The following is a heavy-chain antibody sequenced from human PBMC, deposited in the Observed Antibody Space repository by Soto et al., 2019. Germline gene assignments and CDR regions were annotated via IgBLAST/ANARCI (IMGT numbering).Heavy chain of an antibody. Sequence: QAQLVESGGGVVQPGRSRRLSCAASGFAFSSYGMPWVRQAPGTVLEWVAVISYDGSLQHYADSVKGRFTISRDNSKNMVLLQMSSLTAEDTAVYYCVSDRGYGHASVPYSWGQGTLVSVSS. CDR2: ISYDGSLQ. CDR1: GFAFSSYG. CDR3: VSDRGYGHASVPYS. J-gene: IGHJ4*02. V-gene: IGHV3-30*03. D-gene: IGHD5-18*01.